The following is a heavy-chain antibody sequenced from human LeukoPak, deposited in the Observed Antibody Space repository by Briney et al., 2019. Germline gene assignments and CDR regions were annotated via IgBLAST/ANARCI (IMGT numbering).Heavy chain of an antibody. J-gene: IGHJ3*02. V-gene: IGHV3-74*03. CDR1: GLTFTNYW. D-gene: IGHD1-26*01. Sequence: GSLRLSCAASGLTFTNYWMHWDRQAPGKGLVWVSRIDGDGTTKYADSVRGRFTISRDNAKKTLYLQMNGLRAEDMAVYYCARVIVGGMRAFDMWGQGTMVTVSS. CDR3: ARVIVGGMRAFDM. CDR2: IDGDGTT.